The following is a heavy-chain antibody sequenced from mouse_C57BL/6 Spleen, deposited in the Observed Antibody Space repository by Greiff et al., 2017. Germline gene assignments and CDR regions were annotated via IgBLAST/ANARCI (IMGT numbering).Heavy chain of an antibody. D-gene: IGHD4-1*02. CDR2: IYPGDGAT. J-gene: IGHJ4*01. V-gene: IGHV1-80*01. Sequence: VQLQQSGAELVKPGASVKISCKASGYAFSSYWMNWVKQRPGKGLEWIGQIYPGDGATNYNKKFKGKATLTADKSSSTAYMQLSSLTSEDSAVYCCARSGPTGYYDMDYWGQGTSVTVSS. CDR1: GYAFSSYW. CDR3: ARSGPTGYYDMDY.